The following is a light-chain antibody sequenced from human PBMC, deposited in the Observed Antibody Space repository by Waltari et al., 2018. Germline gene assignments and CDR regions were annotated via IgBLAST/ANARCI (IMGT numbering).Light chain of an antibody. CDR1: SSDVGNYNT. V-gene: IGLV2-23*01. CDR2: DDN. J-gene: IGLJ3*02. CDR3: CSYAGSYTWV. Sequence: QSALTQPASVSGSPGQSITIACTGTSSDVGNYNTVSLYQQYPGKAPKVMIYDDNRPPSGVSDRFSGSKSGNTASLTISGVQAEDEADYYCCSYAGSYTWVFGGGTKLTVL.